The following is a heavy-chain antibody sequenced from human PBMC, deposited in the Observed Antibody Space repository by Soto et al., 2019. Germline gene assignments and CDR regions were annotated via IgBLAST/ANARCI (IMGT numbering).Heavy chain of an antibody. V-gene: IGHV4-4*02. CDR3: ARLNRDYYYYGMDV. CDR2: IDQNGIT. J-gene: IGHJ6*02. Sequence: TLSLPCAFSGDPISSIKWWTWFRQTPGKGLEWIGKIDQNGITNYNPSLESRVTILKDNSKNQLSLKLTSVTAVDSAVYYCARLNRDYYYYGMDVWGQGATVTVSS. CDR1: GDPISSIKW.